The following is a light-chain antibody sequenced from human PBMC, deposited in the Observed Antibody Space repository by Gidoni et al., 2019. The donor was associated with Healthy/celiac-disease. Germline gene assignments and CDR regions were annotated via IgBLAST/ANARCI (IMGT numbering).Light chain of an antibody. Sequence: SALTQPASVSGSPGQSITISCTGTSSDVGGYNYVSWYQQHPGNAPKLMIYEVSNRPSGVPDRFSGSKSGNTASLTISGLQAEDEADYYCSSYTSSSTPVFGGGTKLTVL. CDR2: EVS. CDR3: SSYTSSSTPV. J-gene: IGLJ2*01. CDR1: SSDVGGYNY. V-gene: IGLV2-14*01.